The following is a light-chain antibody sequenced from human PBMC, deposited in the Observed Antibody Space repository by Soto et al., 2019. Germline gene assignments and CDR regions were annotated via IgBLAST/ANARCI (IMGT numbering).Light chain of an antibody. J-gene: IGKJ2*01. CDR2: DAS. V-gene: IGKV3-15*01. Sequence: EIVMTQSPATLSVSPGERVTLSCRASQSISNNLAWYQHKPGRAPRVLIYDASTRATGVPVRFSGSGSGTEFTLTICSQQSDDFAVYYCQQYNNWPPKHTFGQGTKLEIK. CDR1: QSISNN. CDR3: QQYNNWPPKHT.